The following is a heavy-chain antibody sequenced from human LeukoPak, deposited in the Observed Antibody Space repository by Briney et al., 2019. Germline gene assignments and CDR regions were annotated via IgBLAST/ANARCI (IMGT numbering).Heavy chain of an antibody. CDR1: GGSISTSNYY. CDR3: ASAVGATSYAFDI. Sequence: SETLSLTCTVSGGSISTSNYYWSWIRQPPGKGLEWIGYIYYSGSTNYNPSLKSRVTISLDTSKNQFSLKLSSVTAADTAMYYCASAVGATSYAFDIWGQGTMVTVSS. CDR2: IYYSGST. J-gene: IGHJ3*02. V-gene: IGHV4-61*01. D-gene: IGHD1-26*01.